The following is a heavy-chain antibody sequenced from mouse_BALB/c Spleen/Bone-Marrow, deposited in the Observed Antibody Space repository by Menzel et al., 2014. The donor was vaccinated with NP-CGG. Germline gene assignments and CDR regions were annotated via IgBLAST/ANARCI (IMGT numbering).Heavy chain of an antibody. CDR3: ARKGAMITHYYAMDY. D-gene: IGHD2-4*01. Sequence: EVKLMESGGGLVQPGGSRKLSCAASGFTFXSFGMHWVRQAPEKGLEWVAYISNGSSTIYYADTVKGRFTISRDNPKNTLFLQMTSLRSEDTAMYYCARKGAMITHYYAMDYWGQGTSVTVSS. CDR1: GFTFXSFG. V-gene: IGHV5-17*02. CDR2: ISNGSSTI. J-gene: IGHJ4*01.